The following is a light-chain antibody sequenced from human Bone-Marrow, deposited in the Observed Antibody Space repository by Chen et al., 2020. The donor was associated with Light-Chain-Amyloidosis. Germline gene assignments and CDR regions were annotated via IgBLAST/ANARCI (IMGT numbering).Light chain of an antibody. CDR1: NSDVGRYDY. CDR2: EVI. J-gene: IGLJ3*02. CDR3: CSYAGDSWV. V-gene: IGLV2-8*01. Sequence: QSALTQPPPASGSPGQSVPISCTGTNSDVGRYDYVSWYQQHPGKAPKFLIYEVIKRSSGVPDRFSGSKSGNTASLTVSGHQAEDEADYYCCSYAGDSWVFGGGTKLTVL.